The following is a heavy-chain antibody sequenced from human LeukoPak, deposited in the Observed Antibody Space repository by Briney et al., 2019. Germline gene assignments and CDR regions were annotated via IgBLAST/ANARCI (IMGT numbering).Heavy chain of an antibody. V-gene: IGHV3-30*18. CDR3: AKPLYFGESLNWFDP. J-gene: IGHJ5*02. Sequence: GGSLRLSCAASGFTFSNYGMHWVRQGPGKGLEWVAVFSYDGSNKHYADSVNGRFTISRDNSKNTLYLQMNSLRVEDSAVYYCAKPLYFGESLNWFDPWGQGTLVTVSS. D-gene: IGHD3-10*01. CDR1: GFTFSNYG. CDR2: FSYDGSNK.